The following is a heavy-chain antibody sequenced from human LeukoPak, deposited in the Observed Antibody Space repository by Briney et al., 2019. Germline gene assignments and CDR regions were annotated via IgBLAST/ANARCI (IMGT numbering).Heavy chain of an antibody. CDR2: ITTNTGSP. Sequence: ASVKVSCKASGYTFTDYTMNWVRQTPGQGLEWMGSITTNTGSPTYAQGFTGRFVFSLDTSVSTAYLQINRLEAGDSGVYYCARPRRNYNTYFDSWGQGTLVTVSS. CDR3: ARPRRNYNTYFDS. D-gene: IGHD1-14*01. V-gene: IGHV7-4-1*02. J-gene: IGHJ4*02. CDR1: GYTFTDYT.